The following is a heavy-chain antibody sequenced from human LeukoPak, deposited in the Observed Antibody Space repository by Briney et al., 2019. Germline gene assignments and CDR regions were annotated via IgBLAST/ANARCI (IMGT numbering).Heavy chain of an antibody. CDR1: GVSLSTSGVG. CDR3: AHSQVYSYGSFHDAYDI. V-gene: IGHV2-5*02. Sequence: ESGPTLVKPTQTLTLTCSLSGVSLSTSGVGVGWIRQPPGKALEWLALIYWDDDSRYSPSLKSRLTIAKDTSKNQVVLTMTNMDSVDTATYYCAHSQVYSYGSFHDAYDIWGLGTLVTVSS. J-gene: IGHJ3*02. CDR2: IYWDDDS. D-gene: IGHD5-18*01.